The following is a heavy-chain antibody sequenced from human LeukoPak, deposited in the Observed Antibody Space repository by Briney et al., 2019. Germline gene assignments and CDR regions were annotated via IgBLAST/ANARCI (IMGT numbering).Heavy chain of an antibody. V-gene: IGHV3-21*01. CDR3: VRESSDV. CDR2: ISSSGSYI. CDR1: GFTFSSYG. Sequence: GGSLRLSCAASGFTFSSYGMTWVRQAPGKGLEWVSYISSSGSYIYYADSVKGRFTISRDTAKKSLYLQMNSLGAEDTAVYFCVRESSDVWGKGTTVTVSS. J-gene: IGHJ6*04.